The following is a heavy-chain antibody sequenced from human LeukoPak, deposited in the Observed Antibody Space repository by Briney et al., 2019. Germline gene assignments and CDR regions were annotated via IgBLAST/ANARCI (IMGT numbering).Heavy chain of an antibody. J-gene: IGHJ4*02. CDR3: ARHADY. Sequence: PGGSLRLSCAASGFTFSSYSMNWVRQAPGKGLEWVSSISSSSGYIYYADSVKGRFTISRDNAKNSLYLQMSSLRAEDTAVYYCARHADYWGQGTLVTVSS. CDR1: GFTFSSYS. CDR2: ISSSSGYI. V-gene: IGHV3-21*01.